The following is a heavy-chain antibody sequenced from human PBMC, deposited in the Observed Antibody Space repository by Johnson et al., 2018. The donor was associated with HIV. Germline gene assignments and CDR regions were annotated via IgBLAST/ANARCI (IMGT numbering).Heavy chain of an antibody. Sequence: MQLVESGGRLVQPGGSLRLSCAASGFTFSDYCMSWIRQAPEKGLEWVAYISSSSSTIYCADTVKGRFTISRDNPKNTLFLQMTSLRSEDTAMYYCARGVYYAMDYWGQGTSVTVSS. CDR1: GFTFSDYC. CDR2: ISSSSSTI. CDR3: ARGVYYAMDY. J-gene: IGHJ6*01. V-gene: IGHV3-11*01.